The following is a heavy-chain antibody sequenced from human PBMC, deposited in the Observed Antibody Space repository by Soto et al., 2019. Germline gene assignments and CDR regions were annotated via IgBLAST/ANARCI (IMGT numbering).Heavy chain of an antibody. Sequence: GGSLRLSCTASEITLNIYWMHWIRQAPGKGMVWVSRINPESTTLTYADSVTGRFTLSSDSATNTLYLQMNGPSAEDTAIYYSTKGTLGAWHSCDQGTLFTVSS. CDR1: EITLNIYW. D-gene: IGHD2-15*01. CDR3: TKGTLGAWHS. CDR2: INPESTTL. V-gene: IGHV3-74*01. J-gene: IGHJ4*02.